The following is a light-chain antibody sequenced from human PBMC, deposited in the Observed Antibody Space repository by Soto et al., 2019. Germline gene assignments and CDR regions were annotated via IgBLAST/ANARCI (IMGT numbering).Light chain of an antibody. CDR2: EVS. V-gene: IGLV2-14*01. CDR1: SSDVGGYNY. CDR3: SSYTCSSTYV. Sequence: QSVLTQPASVSGSPGQSITISCTVTSSDVGGYNYVSWYQQHPGKAPKLMIYEVSNRPPGVSNRFSGSKSGNTASLTISGLQAEDEADYYCSSYTCSSTYVFGTGTKVTVL. J-gene: IGLJ1*01.